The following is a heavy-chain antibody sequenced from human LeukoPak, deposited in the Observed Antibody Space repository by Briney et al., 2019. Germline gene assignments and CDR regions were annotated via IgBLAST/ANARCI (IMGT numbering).Heavy chain of an antibody. CDR3: ARDGRNFDVDY. Sequence: PSETLSLTCTVSGGSIGSGAYYWGWIRQPPGKGLEWMGSIYYSGSTYYHPSLKSRITISQDTSKSQFSLKLSSVTAADTAVYYCARDGRNFDVDYWGQGILVTVSS. D-gene: IGHD3-9*01. V-gene: IGHV4-39*07. CDR2: IYYSGST. CDR1: GGSIGSGAYY. J-gene: IGHJ4*02.